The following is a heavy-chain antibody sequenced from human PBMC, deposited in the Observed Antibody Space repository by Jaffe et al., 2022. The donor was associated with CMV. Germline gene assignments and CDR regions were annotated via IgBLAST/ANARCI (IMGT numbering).Heavy chain of an antibody. CDR2: IIPILGIA. CDR3: ARDEPPTDGSSWYYYYYYMDV. Sequence: QVQLVQSGAEVKKPGSSVKVSCKASGGTFSSYAISWVRQAPGQGLEWMGRIIPILGIANYAQKFQGRVTITADKSTSTAYMELSSLRSEDTAVYYCARDEPPTDGSSWYYYYYYMDVWGKGTTVTVSS. D-gene: IGHD6-13*01. J-gene: IGHJ6*03. V-gene: IGHV1-69*09. CDR1: GGTFSSYA.